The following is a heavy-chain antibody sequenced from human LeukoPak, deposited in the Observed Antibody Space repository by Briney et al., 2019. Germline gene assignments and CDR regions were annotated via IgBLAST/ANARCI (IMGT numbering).Heavy chain of an antibody. V-gene: IGHV3-23*01. CDR2: ISGSGGST. CDR1: GFTFSSYA. Sequence: PGGSLRLSCAASGFTFSSYAMSWVRQAPGKGLEWVSAISGSGGSTYYADSVKGRFTISRDNSKNTLYLQMNSLRAEDTAVYYCAKDAGGYCSSTSCYSGYFQHWGQGTLVTVS. CDR3: AKDAGGYCSSTSCYSGYFQH. D-gene: IGHD2-2*01. J-gene: IGHJ1*01.